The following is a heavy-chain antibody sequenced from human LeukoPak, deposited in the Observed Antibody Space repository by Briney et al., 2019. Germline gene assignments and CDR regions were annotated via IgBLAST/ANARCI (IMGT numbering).Heavy chain of an antibody. CDR2: INSDGSST. J-gene: IGHJ4*02. D-gene: IGHD2-15*01. CDR1: GFTFSSYW. V-gene: IGHV3-74*01. CDR3: ARDEKDGPLWY. Sequence: PGGSLRLSCAASGFTFSSYWMHWVRQAPGKGLVWVSRINSDGSSTSYADSVKGRFTISRDNAKNTLYLQMNSLRAEDTAIYYCARDEKDGPLWYWGQGSLVFVSS.